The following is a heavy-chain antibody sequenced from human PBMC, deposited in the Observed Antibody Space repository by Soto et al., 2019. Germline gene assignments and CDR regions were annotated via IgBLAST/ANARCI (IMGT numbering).Heavy chain of an antibody. Sequence: SETLSLTCTVSGGSISSYYWSWIRQPPGKGLEWIGYIYYSGSTNYNPSLKSRVTISVDTSKNQFSLKLSSVTAAGTAVYYCARRWGSVFDFWGQGTLVTVSS. V-gene: IGHV4-59*08. D-gene: IGHD3-10*01. J-gene: IGHJ4*02. CDR3: ARRWGSVFDF. CDR1: GGSISSYY. CDR2: IYYSGST.